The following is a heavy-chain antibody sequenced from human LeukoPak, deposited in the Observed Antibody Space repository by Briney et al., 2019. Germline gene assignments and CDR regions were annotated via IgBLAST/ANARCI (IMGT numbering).Heavy chain of an antibody. CDR1: GGSISSSSYY. D-gene: IGHD1-1*01. V-gene: IGHV4-39*01. Sequence: SETLSPTCTVSGGSISSSSYYWGWIRQPPGKGLEWIGSIYYSGSTYYNPSLKSRVTISVDTSKNQFSLKLSSVTAADTAVYYCARQSYWNQDIDYWGQGTLVTVSS. CDR3: ARQSYWNQDIDY. CDR2: IYYSGST. J-gene: IGHJ4*02.